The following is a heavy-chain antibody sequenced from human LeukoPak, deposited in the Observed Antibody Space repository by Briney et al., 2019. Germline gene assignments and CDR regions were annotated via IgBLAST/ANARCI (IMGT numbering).Heavy chain of an antibody. V-gene: IGHV3-7*03. D-gene: IGHD6-19*01. Sequence: PGGSLRLSCAASGFTFSKFWMAWVRQAPGKGLEWVANIKQDGREKNYVDSVKGRFTISRDNSKNTLYLQMNSLRAEDTAVYYCARGSSMEPTRPPLHASTGIAVAGRDYWGQGTLVTVSS. CDR2: IKQDGREK. CDR1: GFTFSKFW. CDR3: ARGSSMEPTRPPLHASTGIAVAGRDY. J-gene: IGHJ4*02.